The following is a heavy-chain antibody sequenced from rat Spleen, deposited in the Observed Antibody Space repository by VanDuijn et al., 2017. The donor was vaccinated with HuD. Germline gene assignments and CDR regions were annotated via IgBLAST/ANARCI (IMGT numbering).Heavy chain of an antibody. CDR1: GFSLTNYN. J-gene: IGHJ2*01. D-gene: IGHD4-3*01. V-gene: IGHV2-41*01. CDR2: IWNTGGT. CDR3: ARDWSYNSGFDY. Sequence: QVQLKESGPGLVQPSQTLSLTCTVAGFSLTNYNVHWVRQPPGKGLEWMGVIWNTGGTRYNSALKSRLSVSKDTSKSQVLLKMNSLQTEDTATYYCARDWSYNSGFDYWGQGVMVTVSS.